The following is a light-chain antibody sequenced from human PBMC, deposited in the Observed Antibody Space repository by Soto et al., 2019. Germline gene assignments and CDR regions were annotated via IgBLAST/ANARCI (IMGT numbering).Light chain of an antibody. CDR1: QGISSY. Sequence: IQLTQSPSSLSASVGDRVTITCRASQGISSYLAWYQQKPGKAPKLLIYAASTLQSGVPSRFSGSGSGTDFTLTISSLQPEDFATYYCQQYDTLPPGYTFGQGTKLQI. CDR3: QQYDTLPPGYT. CDR2: AAS. V-gene: IGKV1-9*01. J-gene: IGKJ2*01.